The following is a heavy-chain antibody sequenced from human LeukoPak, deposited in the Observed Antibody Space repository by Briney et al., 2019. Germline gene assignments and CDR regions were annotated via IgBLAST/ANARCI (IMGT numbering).Heavy chain of an antibody. CDR1: GFTFSSYS. Sequence: TGGSLRLSCAASGFTFSSYSMNWVRQAPGKGLEWVSSISGSSSYIYYADSVKGRFTISRDNAKNSLYLQMNSLRAEDTAVYYCARDLYRIVVVPHYFDYWGQGTLVTVSS. V-gene: IGHV3-21*01. D-gene: IGHD3-22*01. J-gene: IGHJ4*02. CDR2: ISGSSSYI. CDR3: ARDLYRIVVVPHYFDY.